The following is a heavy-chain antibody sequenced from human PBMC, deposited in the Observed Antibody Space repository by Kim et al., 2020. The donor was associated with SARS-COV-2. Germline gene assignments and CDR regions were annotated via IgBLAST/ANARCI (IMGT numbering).Heavy chain of an antibody. Sequence: YSPSFQGHVTISADKSISTAYLQWSSLKASDTAMYYCARQDILTGYRFDIWGQGTMVTVSS. J-gene: IGHJ3*02. V-gene: IGHV5-10-1*01. D-gene: IGHD3-9*01. CDR3: ARQDILTGYRFDI.